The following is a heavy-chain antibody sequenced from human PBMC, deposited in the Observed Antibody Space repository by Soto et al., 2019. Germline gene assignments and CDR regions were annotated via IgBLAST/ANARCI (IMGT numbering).Heavy chain of an antibody. Sequence: QITLNESGPTVVKPAETLTLTCTFSGFSLTTSGVGVGWIRQSPGKAPAWLALIYWDDDKRYSASLKSRLTTTKDTSKNQVVLTMASVDPADKATYYCAHRILRTVFGLVTTTAIYFDFWGQGTPVVVSS. D-gene: IGHD3-3*01. J-gene: IGHJ4*02. CDR2: IYWDDDK. CDR3: AHRILRTVFGLVTTTAIYFDF. V-gene: IGHV2-5*02. CDR1: GFSLTTSGVG.